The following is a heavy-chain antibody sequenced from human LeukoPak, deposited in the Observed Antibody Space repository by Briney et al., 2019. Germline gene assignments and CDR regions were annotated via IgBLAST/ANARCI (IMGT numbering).Heavy chain of an antibody. CDR3: ARQHDYCSSTSCYSSPHYDY. V-gene: IGHV4-38-2*01. D-gene: IGHD2-2*02. CDR1: GYSISSGYY. CDR2: IYHSGST. Sequence: SETLSLTCAVSGYSISSGYYWGWIRQPPGKGLEWIGSIYHSGSTYYNPSLKNRVTISVDTSKNQFSLKLSSVTAADTAVYYCARQHDYCSSTSCYSSPHYDYWGQGTLVTVSS. J-gene: IGHJ4*02.